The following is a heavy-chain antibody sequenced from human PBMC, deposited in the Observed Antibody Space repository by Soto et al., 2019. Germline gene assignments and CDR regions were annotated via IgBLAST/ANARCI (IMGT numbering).Heavy chain of an antibody. V-gene: IGHV4-31*03. J-gene: IGHJ4*01. Sequence: PSETLSLTCTVSCGSISSGGYYWSWIRQHPGKGLEWIGYIYYGGSTYYNPSLKSRATISGDTSKNQFSLKLSSVTAADTAVYYCARGGYYYENSGQNAYDYWGQGILVTV. D-gene: IGHD3-22*01. CDR1: CGSISSGGYY. CDR3: ARGGYYYENSGQNAYDY. CDR2: IYYGGST.